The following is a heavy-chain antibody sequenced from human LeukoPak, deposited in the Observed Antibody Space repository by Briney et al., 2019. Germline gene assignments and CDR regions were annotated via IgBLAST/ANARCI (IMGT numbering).Heavy chain of an antibody. CDR1: GYTFTGYY. J-gene: IGHJ5*02. CDR3: ARPMVRGVLGFDP. Sequence: ASVKVSCKASGYTFTGYYMHWVRQAPGQGLEWMGWINPNSGGTNYAQKFQGRVTMTRDTSISTAYMELSRLRSDDTAVYYCARPMVRGVLGFDPWGQGTLVTVSS. V-gene: IGHV1-2*02. CDR2: INPNSGGT. D-gene: IGHD3-10*01.